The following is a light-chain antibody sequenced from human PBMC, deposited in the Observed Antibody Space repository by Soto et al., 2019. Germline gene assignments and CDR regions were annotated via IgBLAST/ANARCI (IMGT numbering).Light chain of an antibody. Sequence: EIVLTQSPGTLSLSPGATATLSCRASQSVSRNYLAWFQQKPGQAPRLLIHGASSRAAGTPDRFSGSGSGTDFTLTISGLEPEDFAVYYCHHYGDSPIYTFGPGTKVDFK. CDR3: HHYGDSPIYT. J-gene: IGKJ3*01. CDR1: QSVSRNY. V-gene: IGKV3-20*01. CDR2: GAS.